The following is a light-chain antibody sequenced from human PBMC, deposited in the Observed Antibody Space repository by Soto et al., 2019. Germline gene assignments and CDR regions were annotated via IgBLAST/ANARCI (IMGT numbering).Light chain of an antibody. V-gene: IGLV2-11*01. CDR1: SNDVGGYNF. J-gene: IGLJ2*01. CDR3: SSYAGSYTLV. CDR2: DVS. Sequence: QSALTQPRSVSGSPGQSVTISCTGTSNDVGGYNFVSWYQQNPGKVPKLFIYDVSRRPSGVPDRFSGSKSGNTASLTISGLQAEDEADYYCSSYAGSYTLVFGGGTKLTVL.